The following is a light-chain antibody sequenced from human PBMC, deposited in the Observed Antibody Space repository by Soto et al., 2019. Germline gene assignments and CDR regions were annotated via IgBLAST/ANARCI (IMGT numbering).Light chain of an antibody. J-gene: IGKJ4*01. CDR2: GAS. CDR1: QSVSSK. V-gene: IGKV3-15*01. CDR3: QQYNDWPLT. Sequence: EIVMTQSPATLSVSPGDGATLSCRASQSVSSKLVWYQQKPGQAPRLLIYGASTRAAGIPARFSASGSGTEFTLTVSSLQSEDFAVYYCQQYNDWPLTFGGGTKVEIK.